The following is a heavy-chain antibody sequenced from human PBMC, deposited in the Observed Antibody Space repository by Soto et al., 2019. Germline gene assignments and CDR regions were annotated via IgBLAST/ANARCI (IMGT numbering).Heavy chain of an antibody. Sequence: ESGGGVVQPERSLRLSCAASGFSFRSYGIHWVRQAPGKGLEWVAVIWYDGNNKYYAESVKGRFTISRDNSKDTLYLQMNSLRVEDTAVYYCARDRSGYDQTPDYWGQGTLVTVSS. D-gene: IGHD5-12*01. V-gene: IGHV3-33*01. J-gene: IGHJ4*02. CDR2: IWYDGNNK. CDR3: ARDRSGYDQTPDY. CDR1: GFSFRSYG.